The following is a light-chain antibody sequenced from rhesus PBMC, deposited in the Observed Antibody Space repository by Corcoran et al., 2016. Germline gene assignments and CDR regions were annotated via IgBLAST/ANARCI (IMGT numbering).Light chain of an antibody. Sequence: QAALTQPRSVSGSPGQSVTISCTGPSSDIGGYNYVSWYQQHPGTAPKLMIYEVSKRPSGVSDRFSGSKSGNTASLTISGLQAEDEADDYCCSYAGSYTFSFGAGTRLTVL. J-gene: IGLJ1*01. V-gene: IGLV2-32*01. CDR1: SSDIGGYNY. CDR3: CSYAGSYTFS. CDR2: EVS.